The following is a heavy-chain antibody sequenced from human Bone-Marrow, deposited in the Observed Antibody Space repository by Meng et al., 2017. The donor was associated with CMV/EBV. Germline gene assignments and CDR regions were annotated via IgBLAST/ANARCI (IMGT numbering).Heavy chain of an antibody. CDR3: ARHIISRRAFDP. V-gene: IGHV3-30*04. Sequence: GESLKISCAASGFTFSSYAMHWVRQAPGKGLEWVAVISYDGSNKYYADSVKGRFTISRDNSKNTLYLQMNSLRAEDTAVYYCARHIISRRAFDPWGQGILVTVSS. D-gene: IGHD5/OR15-5a*01. J-gene: IGHJ5*02. CDR2: ISYDGSNK. CDR1: GFTFSSYA.